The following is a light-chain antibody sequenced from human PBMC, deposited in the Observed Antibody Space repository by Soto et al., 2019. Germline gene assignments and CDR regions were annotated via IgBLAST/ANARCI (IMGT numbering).Light chain of an antibody. CDR1: QSISRW. V-gene: IGKV1-5*01. CDR3: QQYNSD. Sequence: DTQMTQSPSSLSASLGDRVTMTCRASQSISRWLAWFQQKPGKAPKLLIYDASILKSGVPSRFSGSESGTEFTLTISSLQPDDFATYYCQQYNSDFGGGTKVDIK. J-gene: IGKJ4*01. CDR2: DAS.